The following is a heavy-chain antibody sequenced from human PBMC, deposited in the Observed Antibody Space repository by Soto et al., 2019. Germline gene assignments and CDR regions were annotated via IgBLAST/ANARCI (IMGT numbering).Heavy chain of an antibody. V-gene: IGHV3-23*01. CDR2: ISGSGGST. D-gene: IGHD6-19*01. Sequence: PGGSLRLSCAASGFTFSSYAMSWVRQAPGKGLEWVSAISGSGGSTYYADSVKGRFTISRDNSKNTLYLQMNSLRAEDTALYYFAKEYSSGWYTSYFDYWGQGTLVTVSS. CDR1: GFTFSSYA. CDR3: AKEYSSGWYTSYFDY. J-gene: IGHJ4*02.